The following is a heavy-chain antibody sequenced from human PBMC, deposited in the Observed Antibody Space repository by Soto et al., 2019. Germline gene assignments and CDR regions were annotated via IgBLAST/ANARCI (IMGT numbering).Heavy chain of an antibody. J-gene: IGHJ4*02. D-gene: IGHD5-18*01. Sequence: QVQLQESGPGLVKPSETLSLTCTVSGGSISSYYWSWIRQPPGKGLEWIGYSYYSGSTNYNPSLKNRGTLSVDASTNHFSLRLSSLTAADTAVYDCARHYGYGYARERGQGPLVTVSS. CDR2: SYYSGST. V-gene: IGHV4-59*08. CDR3: ARHYGYGYARE. CDR1: GGSISSYY.